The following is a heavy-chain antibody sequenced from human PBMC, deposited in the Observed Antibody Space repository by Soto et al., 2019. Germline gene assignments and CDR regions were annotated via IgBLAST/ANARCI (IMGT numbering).Heavy chain of an antibody. CDR3: ARSFGVAPAGPLAY. CDR2: IYYSGST. Sequence: PSETLSLTCTVSGGSISSGGYYWSWIRQHPGKGLEWIGYIYYSGSTYYNPSLKSRVTISVDTSKNQFSLKLSSVTAADTAVYYCARSFGVAPAGPLAYWGQGTLVTVSS. D-gene: IGHD2-2*01. V-gene: IGHV4-31*03. J-gene: IGHJ4*02. CDR1: GGSISSGGYY.